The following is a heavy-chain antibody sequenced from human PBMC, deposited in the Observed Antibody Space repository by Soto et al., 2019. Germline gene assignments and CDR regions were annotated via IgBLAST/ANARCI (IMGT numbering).Heavy chain of an antibody. CDR3: AREESPSFHYYYGMDV. J-gene: IGHJ6*02. Sequence: QVQLVQSGAEVKKPGSSVKVSCKASGGTFSSYAISWVRQAPGQGLEWMGGIIPIFGTANYAQKFQGRVTITADESTSTAYMERSSLRSEDTAVFYCAREESPSFHYYYGMDVWGQGTTVTVSS. CDR1: GGTFSSYA. V-gene: IGHV1-69*01. CDR2: IIPIFGTA.